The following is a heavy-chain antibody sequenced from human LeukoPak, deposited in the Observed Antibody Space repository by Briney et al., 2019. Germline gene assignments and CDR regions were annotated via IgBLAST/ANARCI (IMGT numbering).Heavy chain of an antibody. D-gene: IGHD4-17*01. J-gene: IGHJ4*02. CDR1: GFTFSTYA. Sequence: GGSLRLSCAASGFTFSTYAMSWVRQAPGKGLEWVSAISDGGGGTYYADSVKGRFTISRDNSKNTLYLQMNSLRAEDTAVYYCAKRGYGYYGGYFDYWGQGTLVTVSS. CDR2: ISDGGGGT. V-gene: IGHV3-23*01. CDR3: AKRGYGYYGGYFDY.